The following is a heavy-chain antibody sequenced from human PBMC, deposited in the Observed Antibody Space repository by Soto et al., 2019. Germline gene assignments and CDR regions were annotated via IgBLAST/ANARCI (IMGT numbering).Heavy chain of an antibody. V-gene: IGHV5-51*01. CDR3: ARSGRNAYYNMDV. D-gene: IGHD3-16*01. Sequence: PGESLKISCKGSGYSFPTFWIGRVRQMPGKGLEWMGVIYPGDSDTRYSPSFQGQVTMSADRSISTAYLQWTSLKASDTAIYYCARSGRNAYYNMDVWGQGTTVTVSS. CDR1: GYSFPTFW. J-gene: IGHJ6*02. CDR2: IYPGDSDT.